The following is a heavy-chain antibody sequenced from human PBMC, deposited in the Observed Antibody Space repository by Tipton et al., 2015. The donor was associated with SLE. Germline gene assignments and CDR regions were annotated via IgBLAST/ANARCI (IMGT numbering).Heavy chain of an antibody. J-gene: IGHJ4*02. V-gene: IGHV4-59*08. CDR3: ARDGRAYSRYYFDS. CDR1: GGSITSYY. CDR2: IYHSDYT. Sequence: TLSLTCSVSGGSITSYYWSWIRQPPGKGLEWIGHIYHSDYTSYNPSLKSRVFISIGTSKKQFSLKLSSVTAADTAVYYCARDGRAYSRYYFDSWGQGTLVTVSS. D-gene: IGHD3-16*01.